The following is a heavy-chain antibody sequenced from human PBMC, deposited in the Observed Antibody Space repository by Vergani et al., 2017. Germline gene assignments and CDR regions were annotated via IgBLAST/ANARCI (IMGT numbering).Heavy chain of an antibody. CDR1: GFTFDDYA. CDR2: ISWNSGSI. Sequence: EVQLVESGGGLVQPGRSLRLSCAASGFTFDDYAMNWVRQAPGKGLEWVSGISWNSGSIGYADSVKGRFTISRDNAKNSLYLQMNSLRAEDTALYYCAKDIQGLDPSDPWGQGTLVTVSS. D-gene: IGHD3-22*01. V-gene: IGHV3-9*01. CDR3: AKDIQGLDPSDP. J-gene: IGHJ5*02.